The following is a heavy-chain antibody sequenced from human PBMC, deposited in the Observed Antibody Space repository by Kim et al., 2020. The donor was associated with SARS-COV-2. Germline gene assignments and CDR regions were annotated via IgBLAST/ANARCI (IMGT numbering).Heavy chain of an antibody. CDR3: AKFSDYSNDFDY. Sequence: YYADSVKGRFTNSRDNSKNTLYLQMNSLRAEDTAVYYCAKFSDYSNDFDYWGQGTLVTVSS. V-gene: IGHV3-30*02. J-gene: IGHJ4*02. D-gene: IGHD4-4*01.